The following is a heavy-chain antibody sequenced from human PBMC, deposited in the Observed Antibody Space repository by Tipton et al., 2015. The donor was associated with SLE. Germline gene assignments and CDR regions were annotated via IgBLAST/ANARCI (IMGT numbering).Heavy chain of an antibody. Sequence: QLVQSGAELKKSGESLRISCQGSGYSFTNYWIGWVRQMPGKGLEWMGMIYPGDSDTRYSPSFKDQVTISADKSTTTADLHWSSLKTSDTAMKYWASRTMREAADALEMCGRGTLVCVSS. CDR1: GYSFTNYW. D-gene: IGHD2-2*01. CDR2: IYPGDSDT. J-gene: IGHJ3*02. CDR3: ASRTMREAADALEM. V-gene: IGHV5-51*03.